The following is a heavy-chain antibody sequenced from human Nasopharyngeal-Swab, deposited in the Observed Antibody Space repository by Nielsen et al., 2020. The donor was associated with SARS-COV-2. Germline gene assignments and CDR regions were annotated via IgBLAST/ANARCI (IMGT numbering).Heavy chain of an antibody. D-gene: IGHD3-3*01. J-gene: IGHJ6*02. CDR3: ARDGLDYDFWSAYFMDV. Sequence: ETLSPTCAASGSTSINYNFNGVRQVPGKGLEWVPFISSSSSYIYYADSVKGRFTIPRDNAKNSLYLQMNSLRAEDTAVYYCARDGLDYDFWSAYFMDVWGQGTTVTVSS. CDR1: GSTSINYN. CDR2: ISSSSSYI. V-gene: IGHV3-21*01.